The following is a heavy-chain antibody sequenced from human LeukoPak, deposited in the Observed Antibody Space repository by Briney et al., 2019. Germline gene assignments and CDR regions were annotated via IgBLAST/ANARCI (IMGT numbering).Heavy chain of an antibody. J-gene: IGHJ4*02. V-gene: IGHV1-18*01. D-gene: IGHD3-22*01. CDR2: ISAYNGNT. CDR3: ARDITSGYYGSSGYSPADY. Sequence: ASVKVSCKASGYTFTSYGISWVRQALGQGLEWMGWISAYNGNTNYAQKLQGRVTMTTDTSTSTAYMELRSLRSDDTAVYYCARDITSGYYGSSGYSPADYWGQGTLVTVSS. CDR1: GYTFTSYG.